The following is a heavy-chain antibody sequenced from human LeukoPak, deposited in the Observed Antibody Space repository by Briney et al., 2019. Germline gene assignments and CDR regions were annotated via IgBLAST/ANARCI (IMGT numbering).Heavy chain of an antibody. J-gene: IGHJ4*02. V-gene: IGHV3-21*04. CDR1: GFTFSSYS. D-gene: IGHD4-17*01. CDR3: AKDRMTTVTYFDY. Sequence: WGSLRLSCAPSGFTFSSYSMNWVRQAPGKGLEWVSSISSSSSYIYYADSVKGRFTISRDNSKNTLYLQMNSLRAEDTAVYYCAKDRMTTVTYFDYWGQGTLVTVSS. CDR2: ISSSSSYI.